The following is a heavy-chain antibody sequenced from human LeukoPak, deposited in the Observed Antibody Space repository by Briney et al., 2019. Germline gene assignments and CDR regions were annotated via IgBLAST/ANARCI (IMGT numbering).Heavy chain of an antibody. CDR1: VYTFTSYD. Sequence: ASVKVSCKASVYTFTSYDINWVRQATGQGLEWMGWMNPNRGNTGNAQKFQGRGTMTRNTSISTAYKELSSLRSEDTAVYYCARGLSASIWNSFDIWGQGTMVTVSS. D-gene: IGHD1-1*01. CDR3: ARGLSASIWNSFDI. CDR2: MNPNRGNT. V-gene: IGHV1-8*01. J-gene: IGHJ3*02.